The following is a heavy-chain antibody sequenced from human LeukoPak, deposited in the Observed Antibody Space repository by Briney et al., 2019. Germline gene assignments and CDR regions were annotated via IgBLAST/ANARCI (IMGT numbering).Heavy chain of an antibody. V-gene: IGHV3-30-3*01. CDR1: GFTFSSHA. Sequence: GRSLRLSCAASGFTFSSHAMHWVRQAPGKGLEWVAFISYDGSIKYYADSVKGRFTISRDNSKNTLYLQMSSLRTEDTAVYYCARDRSRNYSCDYWGPGTLVRVSS. CDR3: ARDRSRNYSCDY. D-gene: IGHD2-2*01. J-gene: IGHJ4*02. CDR2: ISYDGSIK.